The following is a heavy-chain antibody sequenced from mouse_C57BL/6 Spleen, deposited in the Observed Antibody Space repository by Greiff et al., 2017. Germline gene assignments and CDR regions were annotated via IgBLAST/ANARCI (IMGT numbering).Heavy chain of an antibody. J-gene: IGHJ2*01. CDR2: INPNNGGT. V-gene: IGHV1-26*01. Sequence: EVQRVESGPELVKPGASVKISCKASGYTFTDYYMNWVKQSHGKSLEWIGDINPNNGGTSYNQKFKGKATLTVDKSSSTAYMELRSLTSEDSAVYYCARDGGFDYWGQGTTLTVSS. CDR1: GYTFTDYY. CDR3: ARDGGFDY.